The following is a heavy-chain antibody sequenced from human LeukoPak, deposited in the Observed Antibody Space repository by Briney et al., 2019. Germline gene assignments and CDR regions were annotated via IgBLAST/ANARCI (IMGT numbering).Heavy chain of an antibody. V-gene: IGHV1-24*01. D-gene: IGHD3-3*01. CDR1: GYTLTELS. CDR2: FDPEDGET. J-gene: IGHJ3*02. CDR3: ATLNYDFWSGRDLRDAFDI. Sequence: ASVKVSCKVSGYTLTELSMHWVRQAPGKGLEWMGGFDPEDGETIYAQKFQGRVTMTEDTSTDTAYMELSSLRSEDTAVYYCATLNYDFWSGRDLRDAFDIWGQGTMVIVSS.